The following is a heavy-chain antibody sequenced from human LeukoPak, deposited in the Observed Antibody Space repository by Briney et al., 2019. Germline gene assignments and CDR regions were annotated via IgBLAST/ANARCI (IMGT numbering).Heavy chain of an antibody. CDR1: GFTFSSYA. CDR3: ARDQTSPTITTDPFYYYYGMDV. CDR2: ISYDGSNK. V-gene: IGHV3-30*04. D-gene: IGHD5-12*01. Sequence: PGRSLRLSCAASGFTFSSYAMHWVRQAPGKGLEWVAVISYDGSNKYYADSVKGRFTISRDNSKNTLYLQMNSLRAGDTAVYYCARDQTSPTITTDPFYYYYGMDVWGQGTTVTVSS. J-gene: IGHJ6*02.